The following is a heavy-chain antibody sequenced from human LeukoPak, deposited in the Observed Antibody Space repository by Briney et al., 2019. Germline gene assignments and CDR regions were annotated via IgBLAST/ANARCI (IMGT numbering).Heavy chain of an antibody. D-gene: IGHD2-2*01. CDR2: MSGSGSST. CDR3: ARLDDDVVVPAAIRYYYYGMDV. J-gene: IGHJ6*02. V-gene: IGHV3-23*01. Sequence: GGSLRLSCAASGFTFNTYAMSWVRQAPGKGLEWVSSMSGSGSSTYYADSAKGRFTISRDNAKNSLYLQMNSLRAEDTAVYYCARLDDDVVVPAAIRYYYYGMDVWGQGTTVTVSS. CDR1: GFTFNTYA.